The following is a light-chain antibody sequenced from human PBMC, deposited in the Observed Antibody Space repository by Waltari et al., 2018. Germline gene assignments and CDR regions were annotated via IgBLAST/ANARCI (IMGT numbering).Light chain of an antibody. CDR1: VLTKKY. Sequence: SYELTQPSSVSVSPGQTAKITCSGDVLTKKYARWFQQKPGQAPVLMIYKDSERPSGIPERFSGSSSGATVTLTITGAQVEDEADYYCYSSTDNSGIFGGGTTLTVL. J-gene: IGLJ2*01. CDR3: YSSTDNSGI. CDR2: KDS. V-gene: IGLV3-27*01.